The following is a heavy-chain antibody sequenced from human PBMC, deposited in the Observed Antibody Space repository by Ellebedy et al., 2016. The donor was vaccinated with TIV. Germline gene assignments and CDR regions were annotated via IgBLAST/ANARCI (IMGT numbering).Heavy chain of an antibody. D-gene: IGHD3-10*01. CDR2: TKEDGSEK. CDR1: GFTFSSFW. CDR3: VKEYGPPSLFDY. Sequence: GESLKISCGASGFTFSSFWMSWVRQAPGKGLEWVANTKEDGSEKYYVDSVRGRFTISRDNAKNSLYLQMSSLRPEDTAVYYCVKEYGPPSLFDYWGQGTLVTVSS. J-gene: IGHJ4*02. V-gene: IGHV3-7*04.